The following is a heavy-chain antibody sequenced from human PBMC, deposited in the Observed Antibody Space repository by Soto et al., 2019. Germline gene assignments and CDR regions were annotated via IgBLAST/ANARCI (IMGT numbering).Heavy chain of an antibody. Sequence: PGGSLRLSCTASGFSFNSNAMSWVRQAPGKGLEWVSVISGSGGVTFYADSVKGRFFISRDNSKNTMFLQMNSLRVGDTAVYYCARGNGIVGGTTYFDYWGQGTLVTVSS. V-gene: IGHV3-23*01. CDR3: ARGNGIVGGTTYFDY. CDR1: GFSFNSNA. D-gene: IGHD1-26*01. CDR2: ISGSGGVT. J-gene: IGHJ4*02.